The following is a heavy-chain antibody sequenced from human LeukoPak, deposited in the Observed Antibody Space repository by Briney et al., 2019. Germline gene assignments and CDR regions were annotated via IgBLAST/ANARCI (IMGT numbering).Heavy chain of an antibody. Sequence: SETLSLTCTVSGGSISSGDYYWSWIRQPPGKGLEWIGHSYHSGITYYYPSLKSRVTFLVDTSKNQFALKVNSVTAADTAVYHCARARAYSSSWYYFDCWGQGTLVTVSS. J-gene: IGHJ4*02. V-gene: IGHV4-30-4*08. CDR2: SYHSGIT. D-gene: IGHD6-13*01. CDR3: ARARAYSSSWYYFDC. CDR1: GGSISSGDYY.